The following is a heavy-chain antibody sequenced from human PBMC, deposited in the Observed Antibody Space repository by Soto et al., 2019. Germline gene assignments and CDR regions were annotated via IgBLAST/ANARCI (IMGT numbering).Heavy chain of an antibody. J-gene: IGHJ4*02. CDR3: ARDIVVVPAAPFDY. CDR1: GYTFTSYG. Sequence: AAVKVSCKASGYTFTSYGISWVRQAPGQGLEWMGWISAYNGNTNYAQKLQGRVTMTTDTSTSTAYMELRSLRSDDTAVYYCARDIVVVPAAPFDYWGQGTLVTVSS. CDR2: ISAYNGNT. D-gene: IGHD2-2*01. V-gene: IGHV1-18*01.